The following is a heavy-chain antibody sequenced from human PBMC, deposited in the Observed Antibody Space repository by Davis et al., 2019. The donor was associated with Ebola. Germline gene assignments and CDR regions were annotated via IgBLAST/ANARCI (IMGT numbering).Heavy chain of an antibody. D-gene: IGHD2-2*02. CDR2: IYYSGST. CDR1: GGSISSYY. J-gene: IGHJ6*02. V-gene: IGHV4-59*01. Sequence: MPSETLSLTCTVSGGSISSYYWSWIRQPPGKGLEWIGYIYYSGSTNYNPSLKSRVTISVDTSKNQFSLKLSSVTAADTAVYYCARAGGIVVVPAAIKSYYGMDVWGQGTTVTVSS. CDR3: ARAGGIVVVPAAIKSYYGMDV.